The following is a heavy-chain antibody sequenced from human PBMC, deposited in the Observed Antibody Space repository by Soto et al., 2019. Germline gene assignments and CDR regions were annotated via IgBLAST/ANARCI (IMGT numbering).Heavy chain of an antibody. CDR2: INHSGST. CDR3: ARDKITGLIDY. Sequence: SETLSLTCAVYGGSFSGYYWTWIRQPPGTGLEWIGEINHSGSTNYNPSLKSRVTISVDTSKNQFSLKLTSVTAADTAVYYCARDKITGLIDYSGQGTLVTVSS. J-gene: IGHJ4*02. D-gene: IGHD2-8*02. CDR1: GGSFSGYY. V-gene: IGHV4-34*01.